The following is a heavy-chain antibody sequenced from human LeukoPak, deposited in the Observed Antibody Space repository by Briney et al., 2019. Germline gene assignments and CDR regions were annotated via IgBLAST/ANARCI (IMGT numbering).Heavy chain of an antibody. CDR3: ARDFCSGGSCYTFNWFDP. D-gene: IGHD2-15*01. V-gene: IGHV3-48*02. J-gene: IGHJ5*02. CDR2: ISSSSSTI. Sequence: GGSLRLSCAASGLTFSIYSMNWVRQAPGKGLEWVSYISSSSSTIYYADSVKGRFTISRDNAKNSLYLQMNSLRDEDTAVYYCARDFCSGGSCYTFNWFDPWGQGTLVTVSS. CDR1: GLTFSIYS.